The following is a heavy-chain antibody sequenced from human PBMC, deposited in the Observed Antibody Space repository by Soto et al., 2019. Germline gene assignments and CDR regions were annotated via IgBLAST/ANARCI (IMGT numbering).Heavy chain of an antibody. D-gene: IGHD3-22*01. CDR1: GLTVSGKKY. J-gene: IGHJ6*02. CDR3: AKGARSDYYDSSGHPGHYGMDV. V-gene: IGHV3-66*02. Sequence: GGSLRLSCAAFGLTVSGKKYMAWVRQAPGKGLEWVSAVYDVDGTYYADSVKGRFTISRDNSKNTLYLQMNSLRAEDTAVYYCAKGARSDYYDSSGHPGHYGMDVWGQGTTVTVSS. CDR2: VYDVDGT.